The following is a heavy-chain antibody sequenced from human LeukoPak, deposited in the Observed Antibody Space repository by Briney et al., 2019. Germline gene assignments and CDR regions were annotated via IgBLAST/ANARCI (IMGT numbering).Heavy chain of an antibody. J-gene: IGHJ3*01. CDR1: GFTFSHYG. D-gene: IGHD1/OR15-1a*01. CDR3: ARGWEQQGVGAFHV. CDR2: IRYSASDT. V-gene: IGHV3-30*02. Sequence: GGSLRLSCAASGFTFSHYGMHWVRQAPGKGLEWVAFIRYSASDTYYADSVKGRFTISRDNAKNTLFLQMNSLRAEDTAVYYCARGWEQQGVGAFHVWGQGTMVTVSS.